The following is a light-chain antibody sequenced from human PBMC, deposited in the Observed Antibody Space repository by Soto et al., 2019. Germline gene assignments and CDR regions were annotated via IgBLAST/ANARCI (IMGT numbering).Light chain of an antibody. CDR1: SSDVGGYNY. CDR2: DVS. Sequence: QSVLTQPASVSGSPGQSITISCTGTSSDVGGYNYVSWYQQHPGKAPKLMIYDVSNRPSGVSNRFSGSKSGNTASLTISGLQVEDEADYYCSSYTSSSTLFGTGTKVTVL. CDR3: SSYTSSSTL. J-gene: IGLJ1*01. V-gene: IGLV2-14*01.